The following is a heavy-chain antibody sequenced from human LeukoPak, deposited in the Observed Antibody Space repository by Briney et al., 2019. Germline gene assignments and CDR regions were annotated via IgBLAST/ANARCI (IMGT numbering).Heavy chain of an antibody. D-gene: IGHD5-24*01. Sequence: PGGSLRLSCAASGFTFSSYAMSWVRQAPGKGLEWVSAISGSGGSTYYADSVKGRFTISRDNSKNTLYLQMNSLRAEDTAVYYCARDPGVRGWLQLSYMDVWGKGTTVTVSS. CDR2: ISGSGGST. V-gene: IGHV3-23*01. CDR3: ARDPGVRGWLQLSYMDV. J-gene: IGHJ6*03. CDR1: GFTFSSYA.